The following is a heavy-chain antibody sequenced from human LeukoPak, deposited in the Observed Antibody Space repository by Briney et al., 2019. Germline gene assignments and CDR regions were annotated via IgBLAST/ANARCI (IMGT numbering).Heavy chain of an antibody. CDR2: IIATGTRT. J-gene: IGHJ4*02. CDR3: ATGGSYADN. V-gene: IGHV3-23*01. D-gene: IGHD3-16*01. CDR1: GVTFSTYA. Sequence: GGSLRLSCAASGVTFSTYAMGWVRQAPGKGLEWVSAIIATGTRTYYADSVKGRFAISRDNSKNALYLQMSSLRAEDTAVYYCATGGSYADNWGQGILVTVSS.